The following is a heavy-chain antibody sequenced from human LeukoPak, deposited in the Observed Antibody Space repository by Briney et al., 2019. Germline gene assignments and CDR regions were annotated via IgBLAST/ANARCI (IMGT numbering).Heavy chain of an antibody. J-gene: IGHJ5*02. V-gene: IGHV4-59*01. CDR1: GGSISSYY. CDR3: ARGGGYDYWFDP. D-gene: IGHD5-12*01. Sequence: SETLSLTCTVSGGSISSYYWSWIRQPPGKGLEWIGYIYYSGSTNYNPSLKSRVTISVDTSKNQFSLKLSSVTAADTAVYYCARGGGYDYWFDPWGRGTLVTVSS. CDR2: IYYSGST.